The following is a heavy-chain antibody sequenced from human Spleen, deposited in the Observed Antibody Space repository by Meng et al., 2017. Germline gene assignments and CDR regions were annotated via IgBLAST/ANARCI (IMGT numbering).Heavy chain of an antibody. CDR1: GFRFDEYG. J-gene: IGHJ4*02. CDR2: INWNGDNT. CDR3: ARSPIDKYDLIALPLDY. Sequence: GESLKISCAASGFRFDEYGMGWVRQAPGKGLEWVCGINWNGDNTGYADSVKGRFNISRDNSKSTVFRQMNSLRVEDTAVYYCARSPIDKYDLIALPLDYWGQGTLVTVSS. V-gene: IGHV3-20*04. D-gene: IGHD2-21*01.